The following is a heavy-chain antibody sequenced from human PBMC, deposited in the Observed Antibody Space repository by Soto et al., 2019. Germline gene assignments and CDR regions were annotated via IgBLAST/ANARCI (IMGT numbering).Heavy chain of an antibody. D-gene: IGHD3-22*01. CDR1: GFSLSTSGVG. Sequence: QITLKESGPTLVKPTQTLTLTCTFSGFSLSTSGVGVGWIRQPPGKALEWLALIYWDDDKRYSPSLKSRLTITKDTPKNQVVLTMTNMDPVDTATYYCAHISYYDSSGYYRKNFDYWGQGTLVTVSS. J-gene: IGHJ4*02. V-gene: IGHV2-5*02. CDR2: IYWDDDK. CDR3: AHISYYDSSGYYRKNFDY.